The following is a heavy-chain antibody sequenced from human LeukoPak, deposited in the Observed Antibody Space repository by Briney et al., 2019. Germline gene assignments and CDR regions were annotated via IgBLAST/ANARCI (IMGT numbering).Heavy chain of an antibody. CDR2: IWYDGSNK. Sequence: GRSLRLSCAASGFTFSSYGMHWVRQAPGKGLEWVAVIWYDGSNKYYADSVKGRFTISRDNSKNTLYLQMNSLRAEDTAVYYCARAGGAAYSSGWYRPFDYWGQGTLVTVSS. V-gene: IGHV3-33*01. J-gene: IGHJ4*02. CDR1: GFTFSSYG. D-gene: IGHD6-19*01. CDR3: ARAGGAAYSSGWYRPFDY.